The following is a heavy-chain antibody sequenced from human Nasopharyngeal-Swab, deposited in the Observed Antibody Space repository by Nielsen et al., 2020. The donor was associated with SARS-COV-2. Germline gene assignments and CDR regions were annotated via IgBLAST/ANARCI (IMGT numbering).Heavy chain of an antibody. CDR3: AATDYDSGSYGVALDY. Sequence: GSLRLSCAVSGGSFSGYYWSWIRQPPGQGLQWIGEISHAGTTNHNPSLKSRATISVDTSKKQFSLRLSSVTAADTAVYYCAATDYDSGSYGVALDYWGQGALVTVSS. D-gene: IGHD3-10*01. CDR1: GGSFSGYY. V-gene: IGHV4-34*04. J-gene: IGHJ4*02. CDR2: ISHAGTT.